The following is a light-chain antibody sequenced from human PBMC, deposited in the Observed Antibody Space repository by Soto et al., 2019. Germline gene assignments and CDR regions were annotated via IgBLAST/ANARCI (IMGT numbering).Light chain of an antibody. CDR2: AAS. V-gene: IGKV1-39*01. CDR3: QQSYTTPVYT. J-gene: IGKJ2*01. CDR1: QSIIFY. Sequence: DIQMTQSPSSLSASVGDRVTITCRASQSIIFYLNWYQQKPGQAPRLLIYAASNLQSGVPSMFSGSGSGTEFTLTSSSLQPEDFATYFCQQSYTTPVYTFGQGTKLEIQ.